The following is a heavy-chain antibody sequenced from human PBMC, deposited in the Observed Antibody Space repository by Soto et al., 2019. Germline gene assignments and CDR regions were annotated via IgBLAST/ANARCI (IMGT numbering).Heavy chain of an antibody. CDR1: GFTFSNHG. CDR3: AKDGDVAAAGYYFDS. Sequence: GGSLSLSCAASGFTFSNHGMHWVRQAPGKGLEWVAVISNGGTDKYHADSVKGRFTIARDNSKSTLYLQMNSLRVEDTAIYYCAKDGDVAAAGYYFDSWGQGTLVTVPQ. D-gene: IGHD6-13*01. V-gene: IGHV3-30*18. J-gene: IGHJ4*02. CDR2: ISNGGTDK.